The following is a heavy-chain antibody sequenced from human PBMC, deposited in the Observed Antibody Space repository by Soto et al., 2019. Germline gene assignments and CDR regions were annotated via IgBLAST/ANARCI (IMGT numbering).Heavy chain of an antibody. J-gene: IGHJ3*02. Sequence: EVQLLESGGGLVQPGGSLRLSCAASGFTFSSYAMSWVRQAPGKGLEWVSAISGSGGSTYYADSVKGRFTISRDNSKNTLYLQMNSLRAEDTAVYYCAKSNLLWFGELFPRDAFDIWGQGTMVTVSS. D-gene: IGHD3-10*01. V-gene: IGHV3-23*01. CDR2: ISGSGGST. CDR3: AKSNLLWFGELFPRDAFDI. CDR1: GFTFSSYA.